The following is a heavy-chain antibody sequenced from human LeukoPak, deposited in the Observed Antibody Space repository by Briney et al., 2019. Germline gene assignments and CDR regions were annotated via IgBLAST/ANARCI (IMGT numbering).Heavy chain of an antibody. CDR1: GFTFSSYA. Sequence: GGSLRLSCAASGFTFSSYAMSWVRQAPGKGLEWVSAISGSGGSTYYADSVKGRFTISRDNSKNTLYLQMNSLRAEDTAVYYCARDPEYCSGGSCVWKYYFDYWGQGTLVTVSS. CDR3: ARDPEYCSGGSCVWKYYFDY. J-gene: IGHJ4*02. CDR2: ISGSGGST. D-gene: IGHD2-15*01. V-gene: IGHV3-23*01.